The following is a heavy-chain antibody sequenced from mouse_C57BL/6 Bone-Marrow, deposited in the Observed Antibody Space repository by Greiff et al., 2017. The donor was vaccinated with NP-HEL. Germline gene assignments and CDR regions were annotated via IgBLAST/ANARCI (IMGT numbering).Heavy chain of an antibody. J-gene: IGHJ4*01. Sequence: QVQLKQPGAELVMPGASVKLSCKASGYTFTSYWMHWVKQRPGQGLEWIGEIDPSDSYTNYNQKFKGKSTLTVDKSSSTAYMQLSSLTSEDSAVYYCERGSLFINTGVATDYCAMDYWGQGTSVTVSS. CDR2: IDPSDSYT. CDR1: GYTFTSYW. D-gene: IGHD1-1*01. CDR3: ERGSLFINTGVATDYCAMDY. V-gene: IGHV1-69*01.